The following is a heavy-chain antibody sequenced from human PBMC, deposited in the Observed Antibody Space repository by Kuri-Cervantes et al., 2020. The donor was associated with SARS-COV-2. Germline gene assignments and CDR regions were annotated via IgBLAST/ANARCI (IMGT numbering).Heavy chain of an antibody. CDR1: GGSISSYY. Sequence: SETLSLTCTVSGGSISSYYWSWIRQPAGKGLEWIGRIYPSGSTNYNPSLKSRVTMSVDTSKNQLSLKLSSVTAADTAVYCCARYDYGDYVDAFDIWGQGTMVTVSS. D-gene: IGHD4-17*01. J-gene: IGHJ3*02. CDR3: ARYDYGDYVDAFDI. V-gene: IGHV4-4*07. CDR2: IYPSGST.